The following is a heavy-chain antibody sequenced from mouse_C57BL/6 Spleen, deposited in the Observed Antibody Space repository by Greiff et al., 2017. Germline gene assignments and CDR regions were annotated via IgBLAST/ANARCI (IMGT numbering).Heavy chain of an antibody. Sequence: DVQLQESGPGLVKPSQSLSLTCSVTGYSIPSGYYWNWIRQFPGNKLEWMGYISYDGSNKYNPSLKNRISITRDTSKNQFFLKLNSVTTEDTATYYGARDLGYFDVWGTGTTVTVSS. V-gene: IGHV3-6*01. CDR3: ARDLGYFDV. CDR2: ISYDGSN. J-gene: IGHJ1*03. CDR1: GYSIPSGYY.